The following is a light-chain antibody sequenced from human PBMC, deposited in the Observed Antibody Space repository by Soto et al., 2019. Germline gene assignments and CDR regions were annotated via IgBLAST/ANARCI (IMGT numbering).Light chain of an antibody. V-gene: IGLV1-47*01. CDR1: SSNIDSRY. Sequence: QSVLTQPPSASGTPGQKVPISCSGKSSNIDSRYVYWYQVVPGTAPKLLIYWTDQRHSGVPDRFPGSKSGTSASPAISALRSEDEADYSGGACADRLGGYFFGGGSKVT. CDR2: WTD. J-gene: IGLJ1*01. CDR3: GACADRLGGYF.